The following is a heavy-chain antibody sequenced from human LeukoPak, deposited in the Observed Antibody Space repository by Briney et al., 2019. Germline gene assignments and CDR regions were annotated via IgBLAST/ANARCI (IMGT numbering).Heavy chain of an antibody. D-gene: IGHD1-26*01. CDR3: ARAFGGSYSSTVDY. J-gene: IGHJ4*02. Sequence: GGSLRPSCAASGFTFSSYAMHWVRQAPGQAPGKGLEWVAVMSYDGSHEYYADSVKGRFTISRDNPKSTLYLQMNSLRPEDTAVYYCARAFGGSYSSTVDYWGQGTLVTVSS. V-gene: IGHV3-30*04. CDR2: MSYDGSHE. CDR1: GFTFSSYA.